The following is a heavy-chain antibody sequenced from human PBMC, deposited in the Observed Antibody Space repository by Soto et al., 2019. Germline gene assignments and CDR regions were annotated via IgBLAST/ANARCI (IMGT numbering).Heavy chain of an antibody. CDR2: ISYDEINK. D-gene: IGHD3-22*01. J-gene: IGHJ3*01. CDR1: GFTFSSYG. CDR3: ARDQLYYNDISGRPLNAFDV. Sequence: GGSLRLSCAASGFTFSSYGMHWVRQAPGKGLEGVAIISYDEINKYYADSVKGRFTISRDNAKNSLYLQMNSLRAEDTAVYYCARDQLYYNDISGRPLNAFDVWGQGTMVTVSS. V-gene: IGHV3-30*03.